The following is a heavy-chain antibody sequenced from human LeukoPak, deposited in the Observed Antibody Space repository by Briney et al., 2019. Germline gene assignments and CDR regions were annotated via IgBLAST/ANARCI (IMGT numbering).Heavy chain of an antibody. V-gene: IGHV4-61*08. CDR2: MHYSGTT. J-gene: IGHJ4*02. CDR3: ARYSSGWYRKGIYYFDY. Sequence: SETLSLTCSVSGGSISGGSISGYHWSWIRQPPGKGLELIAYMHYSGTTHYNPSLKSRVTISVDTSKNQFSLKLSSVTAADTAVYYCARYSSGWYRKGIYYFDYWGQGTLVTVSS. CDR1: GGSISGGSISGYH. D-gene: IGHD6-19*01.